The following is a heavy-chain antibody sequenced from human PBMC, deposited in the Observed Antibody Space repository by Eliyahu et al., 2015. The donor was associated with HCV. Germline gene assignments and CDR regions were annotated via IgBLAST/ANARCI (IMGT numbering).Heavy chain of an antibody. CDR2: FSGSDSST. CDR3: AEVHSSRWYDYFDY. CDR1: GFXFGSYA. J-gene: IGHJ4*02. V-gene: IGHV3-23*01. Sequence: EVQLLESGGGLVQPGGSLRLSCAAPGFXFGSYAMSWVRQAPGKGLEWVSTFSGSDSSTYYADSVKGRFTISRDNSKNTLYLHMNSLRAEDTAVYYCAEVHSSRWYDYFDYWGQGTLVTVSS. D-gene: IGHD6-13*01.